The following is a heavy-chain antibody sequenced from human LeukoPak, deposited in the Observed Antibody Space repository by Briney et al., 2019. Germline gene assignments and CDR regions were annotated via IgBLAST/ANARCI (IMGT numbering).Heavy chain of an antibody. CDR1: GYTFTSYG. CDR3: ARDLVSRGPYYYDSSGRTGY. CDR2: ISAYNGNT. D-gene: IGHD3-22*01. Sequence: GSVKVSCKASGYTFTSYGISWVRQAPGQGLEWMGWISAYNGNTNYAQKLQGRVTMTTDTSTSTAYMELRSLRSDDTAVYYCARDLVSRGPYYYDSSGRTGYWGQGTLVTVSS. V-gene: IGHV1-18*01. J-gene: IGHJ4*02.